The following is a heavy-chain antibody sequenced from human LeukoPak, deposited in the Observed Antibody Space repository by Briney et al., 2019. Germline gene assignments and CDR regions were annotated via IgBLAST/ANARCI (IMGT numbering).Heavy chain of an antibody. CDR2: IYYSGST. J-gene: IGHJ6*02. V-gene: IGHV4-59*01. CDR1: GDSISTYY. Sequence: SETLSLTCTVSGDSISTYYWSWIRQPPGKGLEWIGYIYYSGSTNYNPSLKSRVTISVDMSKNRFSLKLSSVTAADTAVYFCARVVVGGCSRTSCSYFYGMDVWGQGTTVTVSS. CDR3: ARVVVGGCSRTSCSYFYGMDV. D-gene: IGHD2-2*01.